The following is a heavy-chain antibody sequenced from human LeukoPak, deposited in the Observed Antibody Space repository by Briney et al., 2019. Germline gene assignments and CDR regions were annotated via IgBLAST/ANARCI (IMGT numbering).Heavy chain of an antibody. D-gene: IGHD6-19*01. J-gene: IGHJ4*02. CDR1: GFTFSSYA. CDR2: ISYDGSNK. CDR3: ARAPDLIAVASYFDY. V-gene: IGHV3-30-3*01. Sequence: GGSLRLSCAASGFTFSSYAMHWVRQAPGKGLEWVAVISYDGSNKYYADSVKGRFTISRDNSKNTLYLQMNSLRAEDTAVCYCARAPDLIAVASYFDYWGQGTLVTVSS.